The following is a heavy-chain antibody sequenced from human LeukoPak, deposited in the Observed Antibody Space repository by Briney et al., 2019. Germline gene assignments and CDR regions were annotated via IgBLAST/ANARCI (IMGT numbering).Heavy chain of an antibody. J-gene: IGHJ4*02. V-gene: IGHV1-8*01. CDR3: AYSSSGWTMFDC. CDR1: GYTFTSYD. CDR2: MNPNSGNT. D-gene: IGHD6-19*01. Sequence: ASVKVSCKASGYTFTSYDINWVRQATGQGLEWMGWMNPNSGNTGYAQKFQGRVTMTRNTSISTAYMELSSLRSEDTAVYYCAYSSSGWTMFDCWGQGTLVTVSS.